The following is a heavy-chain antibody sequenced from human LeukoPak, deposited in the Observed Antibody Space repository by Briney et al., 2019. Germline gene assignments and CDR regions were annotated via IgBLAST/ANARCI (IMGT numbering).Heavy chain of an antibody. J-gene: IGHJ5*02. D-gene: IGHD1/OR15-1a*01. CDR3: AGRPTRNNWFDP. V-gene: IGHV4-34*01. CDR2: INHSGST. CDR1: GVSFSGYY. Sequence: SETLSLTCAVYGVSFSGYYWSWIRQPPGKGLEWIGEINHSGSTNYNPSLKSRVTISVDTSKNQFSLKLSSVTAADTAVYYCAGRPTRNNWFDPWGQGTLVTVSS.